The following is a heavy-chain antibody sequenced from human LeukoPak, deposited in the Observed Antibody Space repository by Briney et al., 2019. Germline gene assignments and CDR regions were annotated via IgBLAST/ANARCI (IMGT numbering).Heavy chain of an antibody. D-gene: IGHD1-14*01. CDR3: GRVGWAPKPQWDGFDI. J-gene: IGHJ3*02. CDR2: INPSDGST. Sequence: ASVKVSCKASGYSFTSSYIHWVRQAPGQGLEWVGIINPSDGSTSYAQKFQGRVITTRDTSTNTVYMELRSLSSEDTAVYCCGRVGWAPKPQWDGFDIWGQGTMVTVSS. V-gene: IGHV1-46*01. CDR1: GYSFTSSY.